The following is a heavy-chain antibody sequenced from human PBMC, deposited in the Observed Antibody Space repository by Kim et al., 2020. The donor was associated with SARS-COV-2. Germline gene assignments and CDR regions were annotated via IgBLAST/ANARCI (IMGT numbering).Heavy chain of an antibody. CDR2: SRSKAYGGTT. V-gene: IGHV3-49*04. CDR1: GFTFGDYA. CDR3: TRAHNIGRWAYYYYYMDV. Sequence: SLRLSCTASGFTFGDYAMSWVRQAPGKGLEWVGFSRSKAYGGTTEYAASVKGRFTISRDDSKSIAYLQMNSLKTEDTAVYYCTRAHNIGRWAYYYYYMDVWGKGTTVTVSS. J-gene: IGHJ6*03. D-gene: IGHD5-12*01.